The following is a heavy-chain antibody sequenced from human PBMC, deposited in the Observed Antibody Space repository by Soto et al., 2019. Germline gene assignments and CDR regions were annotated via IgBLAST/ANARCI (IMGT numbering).Heavy chain of an antibody. Sequence: QVQLVQSGVEVKKPGASVKVSCKASGYTFISHGISWVRQAPGRGLEWMGWISGKNGNTNYAQKLQGRVTLTTDTSTSTAYMELRSLRSYDTLVYYCARVSSSIVVVPDYGMDVWGQGTTVTVSS. CDR3: ARVSSSIVVVPDYGMDV. J-gene: IGHJ6*02. CDR2: ISGKNGNT. CDR1: GYTFISHG. V-gene: IGHV1-18*04. D-gene: IGHD2-15*01.